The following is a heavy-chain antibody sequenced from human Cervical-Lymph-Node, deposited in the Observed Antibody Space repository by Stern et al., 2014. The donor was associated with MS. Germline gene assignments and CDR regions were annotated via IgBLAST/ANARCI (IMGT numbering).Heavy chain of an antibody. D-gene: IGHD2-8*02. CDR2: VYYSGAT. CDR1: GDSISSYTHY. CDR3: AKHACTGAACPFDL. J-gene: IGHJ4*02. Sequence: QLQLQESGPGLVKPSETLSLTCAVSGDSISSYTHYWAWIRQPPGKGLEWIGSVYYSGATYYKPSLKSPVTISVDPSKNPFPLGLNSVTAADTAVYYCAKHACTGAACPFDLWGQGTLVTVSS. V-gene: IGHV4-39*01.